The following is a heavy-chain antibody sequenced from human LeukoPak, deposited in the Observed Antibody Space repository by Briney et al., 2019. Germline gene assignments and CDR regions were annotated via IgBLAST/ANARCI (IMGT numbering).Heavy chain of an antibody. Sequence: GGSLRLSRAASGFTFSPYWMHWVRQAPGKGLVWVSLAKSDGSAMYADSVKGRFTISRDNAKNTLYLQMNSLRAEDTAVYFCAREVASAAFDYWGQGTPVTVSS. V-gene: IGHV3-74*03. CDR3: AREVASAAFDY. J-gene: IGHJ4*02. CDR2: AKSDGSA. D-gene: IGHD5-12*01. CDR1: GFTFSPYW.